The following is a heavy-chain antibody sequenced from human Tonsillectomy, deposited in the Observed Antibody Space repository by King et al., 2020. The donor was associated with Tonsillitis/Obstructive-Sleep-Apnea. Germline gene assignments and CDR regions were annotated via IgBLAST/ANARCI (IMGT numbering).Heavy chain of an antibody. Sequence: AQLVQSGAEVKKPGASVKVSCKASGYTFTDYYMHWVRQAPGQGLEWMGWINPNSGGTNYAQKFQGRVTMTRDTSISTAYMELSRLRSEDTAVYDCAREVRTGEYAFEIWGEGAIFTVSS. CDR3: AREVRTGEYAFEI. D-gene: IGHD7-27*01. CDR2: INPNSGGT. J-gene: IGHJ3*02. CDR1: GYTFTDYY. V-gene: IGHV1-2*02.